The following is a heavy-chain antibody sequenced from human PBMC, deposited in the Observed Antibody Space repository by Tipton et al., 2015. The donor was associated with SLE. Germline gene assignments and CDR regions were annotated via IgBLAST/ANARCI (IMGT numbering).Heavy chain of an antibody. D-gene: IGHD6-13*01. J-gene: IGHJ4*02. Sequence: TLSLTCAVYGGSFSSYYWGWIRQPPGKGLEWIGSIYYSGSTYYNPSLKSRVTISVDTSKNQFSLKLSSVTAADTAVYYCARAGWEYSSSWGPWGQGTLVTVSS. V-gene: IGHV4-39*07. CDR1: GGSFSSYY. CDR3: ARAGWEYSSSWGP. CDR2: IYYSGST.